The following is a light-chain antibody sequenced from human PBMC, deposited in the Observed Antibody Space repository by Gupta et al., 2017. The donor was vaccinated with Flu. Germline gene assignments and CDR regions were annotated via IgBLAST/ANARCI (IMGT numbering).Light chain of an antibody. V-gene: IGKV4-1*01. J-gene: IGKJ2*01. CDR3: QQYYSAPYT. Sequence: DIVMTQSPASLAVSVGERATINCKSSQSVLYSSNNKNYLAWYQQKPGQPPKLLIYWASTRESGVPDRFSGSGSGTDFTLTISSLQAEDVAVYYCQQYYSAPYTFGQGTKLEIK. CDR1: QSVLYSSNNKNY. CDR2: WAS.